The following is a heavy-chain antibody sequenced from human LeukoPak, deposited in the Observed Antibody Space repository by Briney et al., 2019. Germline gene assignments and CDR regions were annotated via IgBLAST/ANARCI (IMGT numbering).Heavy chain of an antibody. CDR1: GFTFSSYS. J-gene: IGHJ4*02. CDR3: ARDLGIAAAGAPRLYYFDY. D-gene: IGHD6-13*01. V-gene: IGHV3-21*01. Sequence: GGSLRLSCAASGFTFSSYSMNWVRQAPGKGLEWVSSISSSSSYIYYADSVKGRFTISRDNAKNSLYLQMNSLRAEDTAVYYCARDLGIAAAGAPRLYYFDYWGQGTLVTVS. CDR2: ISSSSSYI.